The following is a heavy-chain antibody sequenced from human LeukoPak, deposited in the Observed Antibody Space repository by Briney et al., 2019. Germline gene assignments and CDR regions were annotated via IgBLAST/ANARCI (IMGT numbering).Heavy chain of an antibody. Sequence: GGSLRLSCAASGFTFISHTMSWIRQAPGKGLEWVSGVSGNGANTYYADSVKGRFTISRDKVVNTLYLQMNSLRLDDTAVYYCARGRRYCSSTSCYTLDYWGQGTLVTVSS. V-gene: IGHV3-23*01. CDR3: ARGRRYCSSTSCYTLDY. J-gene: IGHJ4*02. D-gene: IGHD2-2*02. CDR1: GFTFISHT. CDR2: VSGNGANT.